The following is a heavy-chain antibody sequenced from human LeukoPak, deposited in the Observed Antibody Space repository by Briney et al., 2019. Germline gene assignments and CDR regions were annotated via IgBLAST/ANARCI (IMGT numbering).Heavy chain of an antibody. CDR2: IYYSGST. CDR1: GGSISGYY. D-gene: IGHD4-23*01. V-gene: IGHV4-59*07. CDR3: ARSGGHSGGY. Sequence: PSDTLSLTCTVSGGSISGYYWSWTRQPPGKGLEWIGYIYYSGSTDYNPSLKSRVTISLDTSKNQFSLKLSSVTAADTAVYYCARSGGHSGGYWGKGTLVIVSS. J-gene: IGHJ4*02.